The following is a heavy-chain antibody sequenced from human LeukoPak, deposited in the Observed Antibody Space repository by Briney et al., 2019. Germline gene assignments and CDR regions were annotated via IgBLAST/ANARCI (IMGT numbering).Heavy chain of an antibody. CDR1: GYTFTSYD. CDR2: INPNSGGT. V-gene: IGHV1-2*02. D-gene: IGHD6-13*01. CDR3: ARDTDYSSSWYPEGAFDI. J-gene: IGHJ3*02. Sequence: ASVKVSCKASGYTFTSYDINWVRQATGQGLEWMGWINPNSGGTNYAQKFQGRVTMTRDTSISTAYMELSRLRSDDTAVYYCARDTDYSSSWYPEGAFDIWGQGTMVTVSS.